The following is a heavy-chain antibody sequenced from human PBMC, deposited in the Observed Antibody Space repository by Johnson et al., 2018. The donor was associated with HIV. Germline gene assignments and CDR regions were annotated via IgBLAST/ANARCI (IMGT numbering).Heavy chain of an antibody. D-gene: IGHD3-10*02. J-gene: IGHJ1*01. V-gene: IGHV3-30*04. CDR1: GFTFSSYA. Sequence: QVQLVESGGGVVQPGTSLRLSCAASGFTFSSYAMHWVRQAPGKGLEWVAVISYDGTDKYYADSVKGRFTISRDNSKNSLYLQMHSLRAEDTALYYCEKDLGDNVRGPLGLRWAMWG. CDR3: EKDLGDNVRGPLGLRWAM. CDR2: ISYDGTDK.